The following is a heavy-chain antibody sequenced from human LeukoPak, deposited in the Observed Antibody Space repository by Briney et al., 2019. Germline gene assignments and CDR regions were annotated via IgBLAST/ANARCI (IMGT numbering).Heavy chain of an antibody. CDR1: GGSFSGHY. D-gene: IGHD4-17*01. V-gene: IGHV4-59*11. CDR3: ARGSDGDSDLDY. Sequence: SETLSLTCAVYGGSFSGHYWSWIRQPPGKGLEWIGYIYYSGSTNYNPSLKSRVTISVDTSKNQFSLKLSSVTAADTAVYYCARGSDGDSDLDYWGQGTLVTVSS. CDR2: IYYSGST. J-gene: IGHJ4*02.